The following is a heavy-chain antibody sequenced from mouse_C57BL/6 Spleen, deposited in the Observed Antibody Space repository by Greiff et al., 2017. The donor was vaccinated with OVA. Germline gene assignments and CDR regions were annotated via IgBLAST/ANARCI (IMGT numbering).Heavy chain of an antibody. CDR1: GYAFTNYL. CDR3: ARWYYGNYFDY. V-gene: IGHV1-54*01. D-gene: IGHD2-1*01. Sequence: VKLQESGAELVRPGTSVKVSCKASGYAFTNYLIEWVKQRPGQGLEWIGVINPGSGGTNYNEKFKGKATLTADKSSSTAYMQLSSLTSEDSAVYFCARWYYGNYFDYWGQGTTLTVSS. J-gene: IGHJ2*01. CDR2: INPGSGGT.